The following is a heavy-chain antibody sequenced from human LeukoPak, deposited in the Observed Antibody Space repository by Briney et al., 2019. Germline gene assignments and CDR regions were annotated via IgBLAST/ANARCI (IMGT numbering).Heavy chain of an antibody. V-gene: IGHV4-4*02. D-gene: IGHD5-18*01. J-gene: IGHJ3*02. CDR1: GGSISSSNW. CDR2: IHHSGST. Sequence: SGTLSLTCAVSGGSISSSNWWSWVRQPPGKGLEWIGEIHHSGSTNYNPSLKSRVTISVDKSKNQFSLKLSSVTAADTAVYYCATHRGYSYALTFDIWGQGTMVTVSS. CDR3: ATHRGYSYALTFDI.